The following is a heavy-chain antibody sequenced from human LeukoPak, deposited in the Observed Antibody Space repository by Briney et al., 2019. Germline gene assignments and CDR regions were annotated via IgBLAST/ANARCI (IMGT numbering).Heavy chain of an antibody. J-gene: IGHJ5*02. CDR3: VRRRTSGTTKWFDP. CDR1: GYSISSGYY. D-gene: IGHD1-1*01. Sequence: SETLSLTCSVSGYSISSGYYWGWIRQPPGKGLEWIGSLYYNGNTYYNPSLKSRVSMSVDTSKNQFSLNLSSVTAADTAFYFRVRRRTSGTTKWFDPWGQGTLVTVSS. V-gene: IGHV4-38-2*01. CDR2: LYYNGNT.